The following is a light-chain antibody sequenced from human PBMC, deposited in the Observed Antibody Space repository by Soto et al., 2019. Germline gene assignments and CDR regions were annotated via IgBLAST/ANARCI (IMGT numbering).Light chain of an antibody. J-gene: IGKJ4*01. CDR2: GAS. CDR3: QQYNNWPPIT. V-gene: IGKV3-15*01. CDR1: QSVSGN. Sequence: EIVMTQSPATLSVSPGERATLSCRASQSVSGNLDWYKQKPRQAPRLLIYGASTRATGIPARFSGSGSGTDFTLYIISLQSDDVTVYFCQQYNNWPPITFGGGTKVEIK.